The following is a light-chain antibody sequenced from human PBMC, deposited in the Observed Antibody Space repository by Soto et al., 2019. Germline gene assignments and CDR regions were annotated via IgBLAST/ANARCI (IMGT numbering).Light chain of an antibody. V-gene: IGLV2-8*01. J-gene: IGLJ1*01. Sequence: QSVLTQPPSASGSPGQSVTISCTGTSSDVGGYNYVSWYQQHPGKAPKLMIYEVSKRPSGVPDRFSGSKSGNTASLTFFGLKVEDEADYYCGSYAASNFYVFGTGTRVTAL. CDR3: GSYAASNFYV. CDR2: EVS. CDR1: SSDVGGYNY.